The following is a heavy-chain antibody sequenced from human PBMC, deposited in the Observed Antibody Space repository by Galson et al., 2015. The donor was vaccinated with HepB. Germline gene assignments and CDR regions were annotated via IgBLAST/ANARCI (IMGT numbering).Heavy chain of an antibody. J-gene: IGHJ4*02. CDR3: ARDRLGGNFGVDY. CDR2: ISPYNGNT. D-gene: IGHD4-23*01. CDR1: GFTFTSYG. Sequence: SVKVSCKASGFTFTSYGMSWVRQAPGQGLEWMGWISPYNGNTNYAQKFQGRVSMTTDTSTSTAYMELRSLRSDDTAMFYCARDRLGGNFGVDYWGQGTLVTVSS. V-gene: IGHV1-18*01.